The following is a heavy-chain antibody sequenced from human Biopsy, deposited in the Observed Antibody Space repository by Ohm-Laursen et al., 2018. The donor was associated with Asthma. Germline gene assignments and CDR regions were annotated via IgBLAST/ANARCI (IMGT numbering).Heavy chain of an antibody. V-gene: IGHV4-39*01. CDR2: VYYSGGT. Sequence: GTLSLTCTVSGDSVNDRSHYWGWVRQPPGKGLEWLGSVYYSGGTYYPPSLKTEVTVSVRTSDNQFSLRLPSVTASDTAVYFCARHHGQGPPDYFDFWGQGILVTVSP. CDR3: ARHHGQGPPDYFDF. J-gene: IGHJ4*02. CDR1: GDSVNDRSHY.